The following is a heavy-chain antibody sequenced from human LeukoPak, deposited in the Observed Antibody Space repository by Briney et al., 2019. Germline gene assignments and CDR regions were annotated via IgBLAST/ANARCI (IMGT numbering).Heavy chain of an antibody. Sequence: PGGSLRLSCAASGFTFSDYYMSWIRQAPGKGLEWVSCISSSSSHTNYADSVKGRSTISRDNAKNSLYLQMNSLRAEDTAVYYCARFTPAMSFDYWGQGTLVTVSS. D-gene: IGHD2-2*01. J-gene: IGHJ4*02. V-gene: IGHV3-11*06. CDR2: ISSSSSHT. CDR1: GFTFSDYY. CDR3: ARFTPAMSFDY.